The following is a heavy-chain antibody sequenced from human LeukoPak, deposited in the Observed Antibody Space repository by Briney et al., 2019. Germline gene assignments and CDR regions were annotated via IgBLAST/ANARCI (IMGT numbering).Heavy chain of an antibody. CDR1: GVSFSGYY. Sequence: SETLSLTCAVYGVSFSGYYWSWIRQPPGKGLEWIGEINHSGSTNYNPSLKSRVTISVDTSKNQFSLKLSSVTAADTAVYYCARAGYSSGWYGIDYWGQGTLVTVSS. CDR3: ARAGYSSGWYGIDY. D-gene: IGHD6-19*01. J-gene: IGHJ4*02. CDR2: INHSGST. V-gene: IGHV4-34*01.